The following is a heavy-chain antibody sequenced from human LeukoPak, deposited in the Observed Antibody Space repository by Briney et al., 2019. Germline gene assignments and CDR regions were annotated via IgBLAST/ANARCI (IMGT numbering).Heavy chain of an antibody. CDR2: ISYDGSIK. Sequence: GGSLRLSCAASGFTFSSFGMHWVRQAPGKGLEWVAVISYDGSIKYYADSVRGRFTISRDNSKNTLYLQMNSLRPEDTAVYYCAKDFEGFCGGDCYSMDFWGQGTLATVSS. J-gene: IGHJ4*02. V-gene: IGHV3-30*18. CDR1: GFTFSSFG. D-gene: IGHD2-21*02. CDR3: AKDFEGFCGGDCYSMDF.